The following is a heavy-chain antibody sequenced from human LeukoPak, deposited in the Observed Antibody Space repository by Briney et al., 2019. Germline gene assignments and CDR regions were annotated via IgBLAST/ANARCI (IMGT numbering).Heavy chain of an antibody. Sequence: GASVKVSCKASGYTFTSYGISWVRQAPGQGLEWMGWIGAYNGNTNYAQKLQGRVTMTTDTSTSTAYMELRSLRSDDTAVYYCARDREYYYGSGSYYDYWGQGTLVTVSS. V-gene: IGHV1-18*01. CDR2: IGAYNGNT. J-gene: IGHJ4*02. D-gene: IGHD3-10*01. CDR3: ARDREYYYGSGSYYDY. CDR1: GYTFTSYG.